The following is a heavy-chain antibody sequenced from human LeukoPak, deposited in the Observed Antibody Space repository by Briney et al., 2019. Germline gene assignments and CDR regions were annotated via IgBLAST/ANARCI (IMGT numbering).Heavy chain of an antibody. D-gene: IGHD1-14*01. CDR1: GYTFFSFG. V-gene: IGHV1-69*13. CDR3: ARLGPPFKGDYYGMDV. Sequence: ASVKVSCKPSGYTFFSFGVSWVRQAPGQGLEWMGGIIPIFGTANYAQKFQGRVTITADESTSTAYMVLSSLRSEDTAVYYCARLGPPFKGDYYGMDVWGQGTTVTVSS. CDR2: IIPIFGTA. J-gene: IGHJ6*02.